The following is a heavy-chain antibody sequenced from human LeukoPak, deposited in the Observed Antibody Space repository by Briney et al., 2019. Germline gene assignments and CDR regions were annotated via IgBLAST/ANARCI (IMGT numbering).Heavy chain of an antibody. D-gene: IGHD5-12*01. CDR3: ALIGQPRATYYYYMDV. V-gene: IGHV3-48*01. CDR2: ISSSSSTI. Sequence: PGGSLRLSCAASGFTFSSYSMNWVRQAPGKGLEWVSYISSSSSTIYYADSVKGRFTISRDNAKNSLYLQMNSLRAEDTAVYYCALIGQPRATYYYYMDVWGKGTTVTVSS. J-gene: IGHJ6*03. CDR1: GFTFSSYS.